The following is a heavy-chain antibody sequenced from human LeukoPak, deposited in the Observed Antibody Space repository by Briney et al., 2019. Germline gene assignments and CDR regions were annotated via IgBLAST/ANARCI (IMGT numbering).Heavy chain of an antibody. Sequence: SETLSLTCAVYGGSFSGYYWSWIRQPPGKGLEWIGEINHSGSTNYNPSLKSRVTISVDTSKNQFSLKLSSVTAADTAVYYCARALPRLFDYWGQGTLVTVSS. J-gene: IGHJ4*02. CDR1: GGSFSGYY. CDR3: ARALPRLFDY. CDR2: INHSGST. D-gene: IGHD1-26*01. V-gene: IGHV4-34*01.